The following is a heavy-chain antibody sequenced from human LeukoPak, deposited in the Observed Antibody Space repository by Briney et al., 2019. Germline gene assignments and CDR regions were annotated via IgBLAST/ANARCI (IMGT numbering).Heavy chain of an antibody. CDR1: GGSISSYY. Sequence: SETLPLTCTVSGGSISSYYWGWIRQPPGKGLEWIGSIYYSGSTYYNPSLKSRVTISVDTSKNQFSLKLSSVTAADRAVYYCARHGTASDTAMVDYYMDVWGKGTTVTVSS. D-gene: IGHD5-18*01. J-gene: IGHJ6*03. V-gene: IGHV4-39*01. CDR3: ARHGTASDTAMVDYYMDV. CDR2: IYYSGST.